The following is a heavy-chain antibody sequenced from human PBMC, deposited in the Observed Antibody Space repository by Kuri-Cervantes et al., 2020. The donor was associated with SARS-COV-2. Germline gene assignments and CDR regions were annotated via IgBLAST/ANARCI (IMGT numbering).Heavy chain of an antibody. CDR1: GGSISSSSYY. CDR3: ARDTGNCGGDCSAFDI. V-gene: IGHV4-39*07. D-gene: IGHD2-21*02. Sequence: ESLKISCTVSGGSISSSSYYWGWIRQPPGKGLEWIGSIYYSGSTYYNPSLKSRVTISVDTSKNQFSLKLSSATAADTAVYYCARDTGNCGGDCSAFDIWGQGTMVTVSS. CDR2: IYYSGST. J-gene: IGHJ3*02.